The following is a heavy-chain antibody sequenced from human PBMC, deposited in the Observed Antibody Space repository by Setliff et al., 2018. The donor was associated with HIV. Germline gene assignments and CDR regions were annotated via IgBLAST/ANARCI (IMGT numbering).Heavy chain of an antibody. Sequence: SETLSLTCTVSGASISSGGYYWSWIRKHPGKGLEWIGYIEYSGSTYYNPSIKSRVSMSVDTSENKFSLKLSSVTAADTAVYYCAREKTTVVRGGIIFQIFDYWGQGKLVTVSS. CDR3: AREKTTVVRGGIIFQIFDY. J-gene: IGHJ4*02. CDR1: GASISSGGYY. CDR2: IEYSGST. V-gene: IGHV4-31*03. D-gene: IGHD3-10*01.